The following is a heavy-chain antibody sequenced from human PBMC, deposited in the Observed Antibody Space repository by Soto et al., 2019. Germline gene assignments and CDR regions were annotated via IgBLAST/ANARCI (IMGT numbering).Heavy chain of an antibody. CDR3: ATAYYDSSGYSNAFDI. CDR2: FDPEDGET. D-gene: IGHD3-22*01. CDR1: GYTLTELS. V-gene: IGHV1-24*01. J-gene: IGHJ3*02. Sequence: ASVKVSGKVSGYTLTELSMHWVRQAPGKGLEWMGGFDPEDGETIYAQKFQGRVTMTEDTSTDTAYMELSSLRSEDTAVYYCATAYYDSSGYSNAFDIWGQGTMVTVSS.